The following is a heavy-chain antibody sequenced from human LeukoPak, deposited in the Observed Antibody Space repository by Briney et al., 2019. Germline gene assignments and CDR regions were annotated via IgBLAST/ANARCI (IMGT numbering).Heavy chain of an antibody. CDR2: ISSNGGST. J-gene: IGHJ4*02. D-gene: IGHD3-10*01. Sequence: GGSLRLSCAPSGFTFSSYAMHWVRQAPGKGLEYVSAISSNGGSTYYANSVKGRFTISRDNSKNTLYLQMGSLRAEDMAVYYCARSYGSLYCFDYWGQGTLVTVSS. CDR1: GFTFSSYA. CDR3: ARSYGSLYCFDY. V-gene: IGHV3-64*01.